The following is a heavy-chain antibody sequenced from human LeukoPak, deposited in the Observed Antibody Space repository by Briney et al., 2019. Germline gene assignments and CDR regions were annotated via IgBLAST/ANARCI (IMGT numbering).Heavy chain of an antibody. CDR2: IYTSGST. V-gene: IGHV4-4*07. J-gene: IGHJ6*03. D-gene: IGHD3-3*01. CDR3: ARDRAEIFGVVRRNYYYYYMDV. Sequence: PSETLSLTCTVSGGSISSYYWSWIRQPAGKGLEWIGRIYTSGSTNYNPSLKSRVTMSVDTSKNQFSLKLSSVTAADTAVYYCARDRAEIFGVVRRNYYYYYMDVWGKGTTVTVSS. CDR1: GGSISSYY.